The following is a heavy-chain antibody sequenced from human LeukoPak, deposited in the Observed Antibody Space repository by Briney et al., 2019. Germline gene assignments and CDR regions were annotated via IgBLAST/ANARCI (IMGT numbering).Heavy chain of an antibody. CDR3: ARDPTEDIVVVVAATDGDY. V-gene: IGHV3-7*01. J-gene: IGHJ4*02. D-gene: IGHD2-15*01. CDR1: GFTFSNYW. Sequence: GGSLRLSCVASGFTFSNYWMSWFRQAPGKGLQWVANLKQDGSEVYYEDSLKGRFTISRDNAKNSLYLQMNSLRAEDTAVYYCARDPTEDIVVVVAATDGDYWGQGTLVTVSS. CDR2: LKQDGSEV.